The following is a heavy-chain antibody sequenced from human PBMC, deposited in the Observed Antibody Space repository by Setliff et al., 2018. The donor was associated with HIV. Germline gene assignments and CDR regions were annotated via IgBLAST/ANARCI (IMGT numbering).Heavy chain of an antibody. CDR3: ARQGAGYYYDSSDYYTGNGFDM. CDR1: GYSISTAYY. J-gene: IGHJ3*02. V-gene: IGHV4-38-2*01. D-gene: IGHD3-22*01. Sequence: SETLSLTCAVSGYSISTAYYGAWIRQSPGKGLEWIGGFHHSGSAHYNPSLKSRVTISGQTSKNQFSLTLTSVTAADTAIYYCARQGAGYYYDSSDYYTGNGFDMWGQGTRVTVSS. CDR2: FHHSGSA.